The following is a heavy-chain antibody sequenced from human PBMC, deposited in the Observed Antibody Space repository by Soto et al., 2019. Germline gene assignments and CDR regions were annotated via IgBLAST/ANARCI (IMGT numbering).Heavy chain of an antibody. CDR1: GFTFSSYW. D-gene: IGHD3-16*02. J-gene: IGHJ3*02. V-gene: IGHV3-7*01. CDR2: IKQDGSEK. CDR3: ARDPGGAYDYIWGSYRYTPEYDAFDI. Sequence: GGSLRLSCAASGFTFSSYWMSWVRQAPGKGLEWVANIKQDGSEKYYVDSVKGRFTISRDNAKNSLYLQMNSLGAEDTAVYYCARDPGGAYDYIWGSYRYTPEYDAFDIWGQGTMVTVSS.